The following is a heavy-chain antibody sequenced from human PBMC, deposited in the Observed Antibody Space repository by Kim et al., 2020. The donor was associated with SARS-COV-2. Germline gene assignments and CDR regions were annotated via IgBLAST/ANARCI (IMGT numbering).Heavy chain of an antibody. CDR2: IYYSGST. Sequence: SETLSLTCTVSGGSISSGGYYWSWIRQHPGKGLEWIGYIYYSGSTYYNPSLKSRVTISVDTSKNQFSLKLSSVTAADTAVYYCARDRAAAGTLYFDYWGQGTLVTVSS. J-gene: IGHJ4*02. D-gene: IGHD6-13*01. V-gene: IGHV4-31*03. CDR1: GGSISSGGYY. CDR3: ARDRAAAGTLYFDY.